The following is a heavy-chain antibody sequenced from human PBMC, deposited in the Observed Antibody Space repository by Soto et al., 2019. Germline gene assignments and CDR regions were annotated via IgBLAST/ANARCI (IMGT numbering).Heavy chain of an antibody. V-gene: IGHV3-11*01. CDR3: ARAHSYYYYMDV. Sequence: PGGSLRLSCAASGFTFSDYYMSWIRQAPGKGLEWVSYISSSGSTIYYADYVKGRFTISRDNAKNSLYLQMNSLRADDTAVYYCARAHSYYYYMDVWGKGTTVTVSS. J-gene: IGHJ6*03. CDR2: ISSSGSTI. CDR1: GFTFSDYY.